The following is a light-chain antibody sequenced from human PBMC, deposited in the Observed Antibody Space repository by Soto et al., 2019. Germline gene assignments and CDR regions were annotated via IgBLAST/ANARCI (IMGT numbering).Light chain of an antibody. J-gene: IGKJ4*01. Sequence: EIVLTQSPATLCLSPGERATLSCRASQSVSRNLAWYQQKPGQAPRLLIYHASTRATGVPARFSGSGSGTEFTLTINSLEPEDFAVYFCQQRSNWPLTFGGGTKVDIK. CDR3: QQRSNWPLT. V-gene: IGKV3-11*01. CDR2: HAS. CDR1: QSVSRN.